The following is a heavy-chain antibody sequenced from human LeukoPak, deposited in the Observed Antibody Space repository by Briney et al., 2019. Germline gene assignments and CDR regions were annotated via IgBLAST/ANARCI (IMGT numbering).Heavy chain of an antibody. V-gene: IGHV3-48*03. CDR1: GFTSRTTR. J-gene: IGHJ6*03. CDR2: MSASGDSI. CDR3: AWLFYYYMDV. Sequence: GGSLRLSCEASGFTSRTTRMTWVRHAPGKGLEYVSTMSASGDSIHYADPVKGRFTISRDNAKNSLYLQMNDLRVEDTGVYYCAWLFYYYMDVWGKGTTVIVSS. D-gene: IGHD3-3*01.